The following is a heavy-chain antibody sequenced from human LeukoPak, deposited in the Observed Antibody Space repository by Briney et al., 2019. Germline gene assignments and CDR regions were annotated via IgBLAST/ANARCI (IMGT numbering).Heavy chain of an antibody. CDR1: GNSISSGDNY. D-gene: IGHD6-6*01. V-gene: IGHV4-61*02. CDR3: AREGLAARRGAFDI. CDR2: IYTSGST. Sequence: PSQTLSLTCTVSGNSISSGDNYWSWIRQPAGKGLEWIGRIYTSGSTNYNPSLKSRVTISVDTSKNQFSLNLKSVTAADTAMYYCAREGLAARRGAFDIWGQGTVVTVSS. J-gene: IGHJ3*02.